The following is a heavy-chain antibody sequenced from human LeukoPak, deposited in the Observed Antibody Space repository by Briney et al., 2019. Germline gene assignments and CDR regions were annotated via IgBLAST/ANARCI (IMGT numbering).Heavy chain of an antibody. V-gene: IGHV3-30-3*01. CDR2: ISYDGSNK. J-gene: IGHJ4*02. Sequence: GGSLRLSCAASGFTFSSYAMHWVRQAPGKGLEWVAVISYDGSNKYYADSVKGRFTISRDNSKNTLYLQMNSLRAEDTAVYYCARVGILNYDILTGYYAPPDYWGQGTLVTVSS. CDR1: GFTFSSYA. CDR3: ARVGILNYDILTGYYAPPDY. D-gene: IGHD3-9*01.